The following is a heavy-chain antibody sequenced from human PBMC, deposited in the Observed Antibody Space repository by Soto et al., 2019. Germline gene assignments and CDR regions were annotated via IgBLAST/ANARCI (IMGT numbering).Heavy chain of an antibody. D-gene: IGHD1-26*01. Sequence: SETLSLTCAVYGGSFSGYYWSWIRQPPGKGLEWIGEINHSGSTNYNPSLKSRVTISVDTSKNQFSLKLSSVTAADTAVYYCATGHTVGATFGYWGQGTLVTAPQ. CDR2: INHSGST. CDR3: ATGHTVGATFGY. J-gene: IGHJ4*02. V-gene: IGHV4-34*01. CDR1: GGSFSGYY.